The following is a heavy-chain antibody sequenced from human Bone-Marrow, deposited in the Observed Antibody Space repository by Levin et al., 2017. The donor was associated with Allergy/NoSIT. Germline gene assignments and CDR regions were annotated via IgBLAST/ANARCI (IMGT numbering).Heavy chain of an antibody. CDR3: TQRVAYCSSTTGCSLAFDD. CDR2: LYWDDDK. Sequence: SGPTLVKPTQTLTLTCTFSGFSLSTSGVGVGWIRQPPGKALEWLALLYWDDDKRYSPSLKSRLTITQDTSKNQVVLTMTNMDPMDTATLYCTQRVAYCSSTTGCSLAFDDWGQGALVTVSS. V-gene: IGHV2-5*02. J-gene: IGHJ4*02. D-gene: IGHD2/OR15-2a*01. CDR1: GFSLSTSGVG.